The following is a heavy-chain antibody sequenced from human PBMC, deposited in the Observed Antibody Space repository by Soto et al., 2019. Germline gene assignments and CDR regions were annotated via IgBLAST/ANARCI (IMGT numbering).Heavy chain of an antibody. CDR1: GFTFSSCV. V-gene: IGHV3-23*01. J-gene: IGHJ4*02. Sequence: EVHLLESGGGLVQPGESLRLSCETSGFTFSSCVMTWVRQAPGKGLEWVAVITKSGDTDYADSVKGRFTISRDNSKNTVYLQMNSLRAEDTAVYYCAKGLLNGRWYAADWGQGALVTVSP. CDR3: AKGLLNGRWYAAD. CDR2: ITKSGDT. D-gene: IGHD6-13*01.